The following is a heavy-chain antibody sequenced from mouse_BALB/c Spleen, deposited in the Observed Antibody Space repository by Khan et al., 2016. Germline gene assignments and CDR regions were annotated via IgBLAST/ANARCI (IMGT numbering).Heavy chain of an antibody. CDR2: IWGDGST. V-gene: IGHV2-6-7*01. CDR1: GFSLTGFS. Sequence: VQLVESGPGLVAPSQSLSITCTVSGFSLTGFSVNWVRQPPEKGLEWLGMIWGDGSTDYNSALKSRLSISKDNSKSQVFLKMNSLQTDDTARYYCASYYDYDGGFAYWGQGTLVTVSA. CDR3: ASYYDYDGGFAY. J-gene: IGHJ3*01. D-gene: IGHD2-4*01.